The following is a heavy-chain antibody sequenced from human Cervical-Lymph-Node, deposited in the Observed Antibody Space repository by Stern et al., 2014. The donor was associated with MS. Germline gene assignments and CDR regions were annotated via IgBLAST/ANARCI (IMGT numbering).Heavy chain of an antibody. J-gene: IGHJ4*02. D-gene: IGHD6-19*01. CDR1: GFTFSSYA. Sequence: EVHLLESGGTLVQPGGSLRLSFAASGFTFSSYAMSWVRQAPGKGLEWVSVISGSDGSTFYADSVKGRFTISRDNSKNTLFLQMNSLRAEDTAVYYCAKVYGSGPFDYWGQGTLVTVSS. CDR2: ISGSDGST. V-gene: IGHV3-23*01. CDR3: AKVYGSGPFDY.